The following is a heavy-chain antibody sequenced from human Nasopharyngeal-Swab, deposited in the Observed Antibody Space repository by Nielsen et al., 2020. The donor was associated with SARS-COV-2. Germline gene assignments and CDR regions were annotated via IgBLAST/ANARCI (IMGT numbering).Heavy chain of an antibody. V-gene: IGHV3-33*01. Sequence: GGSLRLSCAASGFTFSSYGMHWVRQAPGKGLEWVAVIWYDGSNKYYADSVKGRFTISRDNSKNTLYLQMNSLRAEDTAVYYCARALHSYGMDVWGQGTTVTVSS. CDR1: GFTFSSYG. CDR2: IWYDGSNK. D-gene: IGHD1-26*01. J-gene: IGHJ6*02. CDR3: ARALHSYGMDV.